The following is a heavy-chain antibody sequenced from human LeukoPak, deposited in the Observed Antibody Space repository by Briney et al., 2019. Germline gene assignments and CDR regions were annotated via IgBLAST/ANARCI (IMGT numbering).Heavy chain of an antibody. V-gene: IGHV3-23*01. CDR2: ISGSGGST. CDR3: AKAGGSGSYLGY. J-gene: IGHJ4*02. D-gene: IGHD1-26*01. CDR1: GFTFSSYG. Sequence: GGSLRLSCAVSGFTFSSYGMSWVRQAPGKGLEWVSAISGSGGSTYYADSVKGRFTISRDNSKNTLYLQMNSLRAEDTAVYYCAKAGGSGSYLGYWGQGTLVTVSS.